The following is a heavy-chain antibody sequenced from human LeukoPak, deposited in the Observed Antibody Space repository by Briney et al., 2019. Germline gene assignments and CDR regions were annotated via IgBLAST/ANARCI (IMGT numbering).Heavy chain of an antibody. Sequence: SETLSLTCTVSGGSISSHYWNWIRQPPGKGLEYIGYIDYSGITEYNPSLKSRVTISADTSKNQLSPKVRFVTAADTAVYYCARSSYYDDAFDYWGPGTLVTVSS. V-gene: IGHV4-59*11. CDR2: IDYSGIT. D-gene: IGHD3-22*01. CDR1: GGSISSHY. CDR3: ARSSYYDDAFDY. J-gene: IGHJ4*02.